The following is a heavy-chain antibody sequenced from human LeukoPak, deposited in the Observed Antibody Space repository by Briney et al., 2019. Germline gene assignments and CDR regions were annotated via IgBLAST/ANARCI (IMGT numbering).Heavy chain of an antibody. CDR1: GFTFDDYG. CDR2: INWNGGST. V-gene: IGHV3-20*04. CDR3: ARDKVVAAHDPPFDY. D-gene: IGHD2-15*01. Sequence: GGSPRLSCAASGFTFDDYGMSWVRQAPGKGLEWVSGINWNGGSTGYADSVKGRFTISRDNAKNSLYLQMNSLRAEDTALYYCARDKVVAAHDPPFDYWGQGTLVTVSS. J-gene: IGHJ4*02.